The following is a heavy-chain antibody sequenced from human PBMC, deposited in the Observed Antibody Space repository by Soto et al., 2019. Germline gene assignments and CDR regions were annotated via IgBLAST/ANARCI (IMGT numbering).Heavy chain of an antibody. V-gene: IGHV3-48*02. CDR1: GFTFNSYS. D-gene: IGHD3-22*01. Sequence: GGSLRLSCAASGFTFNSYSMNWVRQAPGKGLEWISYISSSSSTIYYTDSVKGRFTISRDNAKNSLYLQMNSLRDEDTAVYYCARDQLYYNDISGRPLNAFDVWGQGAMVTVSS. J-gene: IGHJ3*01. CDR3: ARDQLYYNDISGRPLNAFDV. CDR2: ISSSSSTI.